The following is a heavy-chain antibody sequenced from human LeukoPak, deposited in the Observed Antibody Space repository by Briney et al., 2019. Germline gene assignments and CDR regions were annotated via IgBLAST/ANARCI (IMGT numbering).Heavy chain of an antibody. CDR2: ISSSGSST. Sequence: GGSLLLSCAASGFTFSDVYMSWIRQAPGKGLEWVSYISSSGSSTKYADSVKGRFTISRDNAKNSLYLQMNSLRVEDTAVYYCARDRGRVAGEYFDYWGQGTLVTVSS. CDR1: GFTFSDVY. D-gene: IGHD6-19*01. V-gene: IGHV3-11*06. CDR3: ARDRGRVAGEYFDY. J-gene: IGHJ4*02.